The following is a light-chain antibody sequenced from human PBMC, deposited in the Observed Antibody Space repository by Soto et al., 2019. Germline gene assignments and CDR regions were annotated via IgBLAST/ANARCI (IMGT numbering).Light chain of an antibody. CDR2: GAS. CDR3: QQYNNWPRT. V-gene: IGKV3-15*01. J-gene: IGKJ1*01. Sequence: TQSPATLSLSPGERATLSCRASQSVSSNLAWYQQKPGQAPRLLIYGASTRATGIPARFSGSGSGTEFTLTISSLQSEDFAVYYCQQYNNWPRTFGQGTNVDI. CDR1: QSVSSN.